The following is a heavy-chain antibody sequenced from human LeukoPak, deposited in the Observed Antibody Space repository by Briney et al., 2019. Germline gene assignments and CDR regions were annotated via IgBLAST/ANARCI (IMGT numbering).Heavy chain of an antibody. J-gene: IGHJ4*02. CDR2: IYTSGST. CDR3: ARGGLVGLFVY. CDR1: GGSISNYY. Sequence: SETLSLTCTVSGGSISNYYWSWIRQPAGKGLEWIGRIYTSGSTNYNPSLKSRVTVSVDTSKNQFSLKLSSVTAADTAVYYCARGGLVGLFVYWGQGTLVTVSS. V-gene: IGHV4-4*07. D-gene: IGHD1-26*01.